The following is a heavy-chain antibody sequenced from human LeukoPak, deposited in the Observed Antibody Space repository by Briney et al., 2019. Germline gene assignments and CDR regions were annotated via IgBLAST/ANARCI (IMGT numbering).Heavy chain of an antibody. V-gene: IGHV3-7*01. J-gene: IGHJ3*01. CDR1: GYRFSNNW. CDR3: ARDRVGDSDAFDV. D-gene: IGHD2-21*01. CDR2: IKQDGSEK. Sequence: GGSLRLSCAASGYRFSNNWRSWVRQAPGKGLEWVANIKQDGSEKYYVDSVKGRFTISRDNAKSSLYLQMSSLRAEDTAIYYCARDRVGDSDAFDVWGQGTVVTVSS.